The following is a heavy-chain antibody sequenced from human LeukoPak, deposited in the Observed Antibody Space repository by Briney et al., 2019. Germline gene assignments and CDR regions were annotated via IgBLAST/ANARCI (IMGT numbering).Heavy chain of an antibody. D-gene: IGHD6-6*01. CDR3: AKWKYSNSGIDDY. CDR2: ISGSGDNT. CDR1: GFTFSSYA. Sequence: GGSLRLSCAASGFTFSSYAMSWVRQVPGKGLEWVSVISGSGDNTYYADSVKGRFTISRDNSKNMLYLQMNSLRTEDTAVYYCAKWKYSNSGIDDYWGQGTLVTVSS. J-gene: IGHJ4*02. V-gene: IGHV3-23*01.